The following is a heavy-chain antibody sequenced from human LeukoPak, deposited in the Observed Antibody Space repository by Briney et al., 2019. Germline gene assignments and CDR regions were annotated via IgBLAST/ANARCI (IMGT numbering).Heavy chain of an antibody. CDR3: AKGGKGVAGTSGYFDY. D-gene: IGHD6-19*01. J-gene: IGHJ4*02. V-gene: IGHV3-30*18. CDR2: IFYDGTIQ. Sequence: GGSLRLSCAASGFTFTHYAMHWVRQTPGKGLEWVAVIFYDGTIQYYSDSVRGRLIVSRDNPKNTLYLQMNSLRAEDTAVYYCAKGGKGVAGTSGYFDYWGQGTLVTVSS. CDR1: GFTFTHYA.